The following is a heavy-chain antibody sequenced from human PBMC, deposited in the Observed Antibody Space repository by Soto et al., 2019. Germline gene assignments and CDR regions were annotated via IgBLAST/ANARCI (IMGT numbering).Heavy chain of an antibody. J-gene: IGHJ4*02. CDR3: AKDQASGQGSFDS. V-gene: IGHV3-30*18. Sequence: TGGSLRLSCAASGFTFNIYGMHWVRQAPDKGLEWVALISYDGSNQYYADSVKGRFTISRDNSKNTLFLQMNSLRADDTAVYYCAKDQASGQGSFDSWGQGTLVIVSS. CDR1: GFTFNIYG. CDR2: ISYDGSNQ.